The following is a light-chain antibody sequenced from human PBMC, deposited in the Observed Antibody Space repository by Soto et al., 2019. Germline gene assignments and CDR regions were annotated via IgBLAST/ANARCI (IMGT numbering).Light chain of an antibody. CDR1: HTASNY. CDR2: ATS. Sequence: DTQMAQSPSSLSASVGARISITCRASHTASNYVNWYQQKPGKAPTLLISATSTLQSGVLSRFSGSGSGTDFTLTITSLQPEDFAIYYCQQTYTTPRTFGQGTKVAIK. CDR3: QQTYTTPRT. V-gene: IGKV1-39*01. J-gene: IGKJ1*01.